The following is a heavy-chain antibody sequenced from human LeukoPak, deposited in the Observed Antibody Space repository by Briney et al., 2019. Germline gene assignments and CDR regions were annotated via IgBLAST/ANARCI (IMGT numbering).Heavy chain of an antibody. Sequence: PGGSLRLSCAASGFTFSSYSMNWVRQAPGKGLEWVSSISGSSSYIYYADSVKGRFTISRDNAKNSLYLQMNSLRAEDTAVYYCATQKKNYYGSGFDWGQGTLVTVSS. CDR2: ISGSSSYI. D-gene: IGHD3-10*01. J-gene: IGHJ4*02. V-gene: IGHV3-21*06. CDR3: ATQKKNYYGSGFD. CDR1: GFTFSSYS.